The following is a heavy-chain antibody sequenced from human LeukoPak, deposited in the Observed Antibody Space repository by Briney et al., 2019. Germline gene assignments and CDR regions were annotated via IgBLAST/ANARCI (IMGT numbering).Heavy chain of an antibody. CDR3: ARGGLLFDY. D-gene: IGHD2/OR15-2a*01. J-gene: IGHJ4*02. CDR2: IYYSGST. V-gene: IGHV4-59*01. CDR1: GGSISSYY. Sequence: SETLSLTCTDSGGSISSYYWSWIRQPPGKGLEWIGYIYYSGSTNYNPSLKSRVTISVDTSKNQFSLKLSSVTAADTAVYYCARGGLLFDYWGQGTLVTVSS.